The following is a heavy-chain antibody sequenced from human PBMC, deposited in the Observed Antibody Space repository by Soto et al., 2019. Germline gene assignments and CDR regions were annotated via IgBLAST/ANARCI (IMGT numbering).Heavy chain of an antibody. CDR3: GKDRGIIVKGGDLFDA. J-gene: IGHJ3*01. CDR1: GFTLSMSA. CDR2: ISDSGDRT. Sequence: EVQLMESGGGLVQPGGSLRLSCASSGFTLSMSAVNWVRQAPGKGLEWVSYISDSGDRTYYADSVKGRFTISRDRTKNRVFIKMDTLRAGAPPFYYWGKDRGIIVKGGDLFDAGAKGTRATFPP. V-gene: IGHV3-23*01. D-gene: IGHD2-21*01.